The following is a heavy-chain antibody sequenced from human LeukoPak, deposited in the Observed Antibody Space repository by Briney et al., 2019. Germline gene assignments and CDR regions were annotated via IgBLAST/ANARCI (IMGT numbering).Heavy chain of an antibody. CDR2: IYHSGST. CDR1: GGSISSGGYY. D-gene: IGHD6-6*01. CDR3: ARAPSSSSRHFDY. V-gene: IGHV4-30-2*01. Sequence: SETLSLTCTVSGGSISSGGYYWSWIRQPPGKGLEWIGYIYHSGSTYYNPSLKSRVTISVDTSKNQFSLKLSSVTAADTAVYYCARAPSSSSRHFDYWGQGTLVTVSS. J-gene: IGHJ4*02.